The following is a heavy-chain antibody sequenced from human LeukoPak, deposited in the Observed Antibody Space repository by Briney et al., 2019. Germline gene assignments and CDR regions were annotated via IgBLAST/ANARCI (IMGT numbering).Heavy chain of an antibody. Sequence: GASVKVSCKASGYTFTGYYMHWVRQAPGQGLEWMGRINPNSGGTNYAQKFQGRVTMTRDTSTSTAYMELSRLRSDDTAVYYCARDPYYDSSGYYFFDYWGQGTLVTVSS. D-gene: IGHD3-22*01. CDR2: INPNSGGT. V-gene: IGHV1-2*06. CDR3: ARDPYYDSSGYYFFDY. J-gene: IGHJ4*02. CDR1: GYTFTGYY.